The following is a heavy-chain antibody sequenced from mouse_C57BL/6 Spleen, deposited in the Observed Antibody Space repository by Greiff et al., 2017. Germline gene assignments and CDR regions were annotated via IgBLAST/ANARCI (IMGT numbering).Heavy chain of an antibody. CDR3: ARSRYDYDVGYYYAMDY. J-gene: IGHJ4*01. CDR1: GYTFTSYW. CDR2: IDPSDSYT. Sequence: QVQLQQPGAELVRPGTSVKLSCKASGYTFTSYWMHWVKQRPGQGLEWIGVIDPSDSYTNYNQKFKGKATLTVDTSSSTAYMQLSSLTSEDSAVYYCARSRYDYDVGYYYAMDYWGQGTSVTVSS. V-gene: IGHV1-59*01. D-gene: IGHD2-4*01.